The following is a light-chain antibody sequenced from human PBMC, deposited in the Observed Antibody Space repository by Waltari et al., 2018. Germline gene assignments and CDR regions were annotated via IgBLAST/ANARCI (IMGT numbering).Light chain of an antibody. CDR2: AES. CDR3: QQSYSTPPT. CDR1: QSISSY. V-gene: IGKV1-39*01. Sequence: DIQMTQSPYSLSASVGDRVTITCRAIQSISSYLNWYQQKPGQAPNLLIYAESSLQSGVPSRFSGSGSGTDFTLTISSLQPEDFATYYCQQSYSTPPTCGGGTKVEIK. J-gene: IGKJ4*01.